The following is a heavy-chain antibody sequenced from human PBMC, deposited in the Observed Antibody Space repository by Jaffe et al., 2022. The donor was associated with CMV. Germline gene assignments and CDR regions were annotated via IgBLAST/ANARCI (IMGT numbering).Heavy chain of an antibody. V-gene: IGHV3-23*04. Sequence: EVQLVESGGGLVQSGGSLRLSCAASGFTFKNYAMAWVRQAPGKGLEWVSPISGTGGSIYYADSVKGRFTISRDNSKNTVYLQMNSLRVEDTAVYYCVKTKSILTGYSPLGYMDVWGNGTTVTVSS. D-gene: IGHD3-9*01. CDR1: GFTFKNYA. CDR3: VKTKSILTGYSPLGYMDV. J-gene: IGHJ6*03. CDR2: ISGTGGSI.